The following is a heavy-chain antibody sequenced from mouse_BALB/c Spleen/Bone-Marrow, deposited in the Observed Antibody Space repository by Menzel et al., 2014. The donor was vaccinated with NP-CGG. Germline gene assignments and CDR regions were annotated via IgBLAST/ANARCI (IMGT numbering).Heavy chain of an antibody. CDR1: GFSLTSHG. CDR2: IWAGGST. J-gene: IGHJ4*01. CDR3: ARDRGFGYDRTMDY. Sequence: VKLMESGPGLVAPSQSLSITCTVSGFSLTSHGVHWVRQPPGKGLEWLGVIWAGGSTNYNSALMSRLSISKDNSKSQVFLKMNSLQTDDTAMYFCARDRGFGYDRTMDYWGQGTSVTVSS. V-gene: IGHV2-9*02. D-gene: IGHD2-2*01.